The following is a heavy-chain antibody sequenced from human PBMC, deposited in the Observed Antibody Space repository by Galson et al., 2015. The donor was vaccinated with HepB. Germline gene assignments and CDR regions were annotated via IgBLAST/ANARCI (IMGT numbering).Heavy chain of an antibody. CDR2: ISYDGSNK. V-gene: IGHV3-30*18. CDR1: GFTFSSYG. J-gene: IGHJ4*02. CDR3: AKDVNYYDSSGRDY. Sequence: LRLSCAASGFTFSSYGMHWVRQAPGKGLEWVAVISYDGSNKYYADSVKGRFTISRDNSKNTLYLQMNSLRAEDTAVYYCAKDVNYYDSSGRDYWGQGTLVTVSS. D-gene: IGHD3-22*01.